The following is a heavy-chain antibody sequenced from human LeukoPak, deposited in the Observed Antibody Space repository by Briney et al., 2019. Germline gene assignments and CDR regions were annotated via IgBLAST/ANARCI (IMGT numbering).Heavy chain of an antibody. J-gene: IGHJ4*02. Sequence: SQTLSLTCTVSGGSISSGGYYWSWIRQPPGKGLEWIGSIYHSGSTYYNPSLKSRVTISVDTSKNQFSLKLSSVTAADTAVYYCARDSAAAGITDYWGQGTLVTVSS. CDR2: IYHSGST. D-gene: IGHD6-13*01. CDR3: ARDSAAAGITDY. V-gene: IGHV4-39*07. CDR1: GGSISSGGYY.